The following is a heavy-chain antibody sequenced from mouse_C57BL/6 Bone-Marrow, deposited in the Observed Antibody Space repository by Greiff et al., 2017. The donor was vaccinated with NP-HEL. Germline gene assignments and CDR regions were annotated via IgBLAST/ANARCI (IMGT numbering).Heavy chain of an antibody. J-gene: IGHJ1*03. CDR1: GFSLTSYG. CDR3: AISFITTVVAPRV. V-gene: IGHV2-5*01. CDR2: IWRGGST. D-gene: IGHD1-1*01. Sequence: VQLQQSGPGLMQPSQSLSITCTVSGFSLTSYGVHWVRQSPGKGLEWLGVIWRGGSTDYNAAFMSRLSITKDNSKSQVFFKMNSLQADDTAIYYCAISFITTVVAPRVWGTGTTVTVSS.